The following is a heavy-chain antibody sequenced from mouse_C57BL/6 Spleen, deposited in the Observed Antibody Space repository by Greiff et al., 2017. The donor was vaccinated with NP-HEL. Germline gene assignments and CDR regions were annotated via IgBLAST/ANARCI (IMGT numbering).Heavy chain of an antibody. V-gene: IGHV1-81*01. CDR1: GYTFTSYG. D-gene: IGHD1-1*01. CDR2: IYPRSGNT. CDR3: ARSHRDYGSSGDY. Sequence: QVHVKQSGAELARPGASVKLSCKASGYTFTSYGISWVKQRTGQGLEWIGEIYPRSGNTYYNEKFKGKATLTADKSSSTAYMELRSLTSEDSAVYFCARSHRDYGSSGDYWGQGTTLTVSS. J-gene: IGHJ2*01.